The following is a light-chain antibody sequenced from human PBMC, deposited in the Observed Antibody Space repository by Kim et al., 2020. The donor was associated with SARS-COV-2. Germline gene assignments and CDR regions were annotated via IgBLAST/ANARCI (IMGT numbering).Light chain of an antibody. V-gene: IGLV4-69*01. CDR3: QSWDTGIRV. J-gene: IGLJ3*02. CDR2: VNSDGSH. Sequence: SVQLTWFLSGRHTTSASEWHQQQPGKGPWSLMKVNSDGSHSKGDGIPDRFSGSSSGAERYLTIASLRSEDEADYDCQSWDTGIRVFVGGTQLTVL. CDR1: GRHTTSA.